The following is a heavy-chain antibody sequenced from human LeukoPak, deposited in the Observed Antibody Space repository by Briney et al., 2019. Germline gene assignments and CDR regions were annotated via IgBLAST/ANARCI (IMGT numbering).Heavy chain of an antibody. J-gene: IGHJ3*02. CDR1: GYTFTSYY. CDR3: AREGYGDPRRFDI. CDR2: INPSGGST. Sequence: ASVTVSCKASGYTFTSYYMHWVRQAPGQGLEWMGIINPSGGSTSYAQKFQGRVTVTRDTSTSTVYMELSSLRSEDTAVYYCAREGYGDPRRFDIWGQGTMVTVSS. V-gene: IGHV1-46*01. D-gene: IGHD4-17*01.